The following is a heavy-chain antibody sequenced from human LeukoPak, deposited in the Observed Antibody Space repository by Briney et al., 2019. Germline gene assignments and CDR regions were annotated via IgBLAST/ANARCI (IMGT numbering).Heavy chain of an antibody. CDR1: GFTFSSNP. D-gene: IGHD1-1*01. Sequence: SGGSLRLSCAGSGFTFSSNPLSWVRQAPGKGLEWVSAINPSDGNTYYADSVRGRLTISRDNSKNTLYLQMNTLRAEDTAAYYCATTKQARRYFDYWGQGTLVTVSS. CDR2: INPSDGNT. CDR3: ATTKQARRYFDY. J-gene: IGHJ4*02. V-gene: IGHV3-23*01.